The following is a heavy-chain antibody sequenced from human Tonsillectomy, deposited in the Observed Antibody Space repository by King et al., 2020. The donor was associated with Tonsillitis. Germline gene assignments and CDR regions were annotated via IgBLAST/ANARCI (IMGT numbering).Heavy chain of an antibody. D-gene: IGHD6-13*01. CDR3: ARTGYSSSWHVQTVDFDY. J-gene: IGHJ4*02. CDR2: IYHSGST. Sequence: VQLQESGPGLVKPSETLSPTCAVSGFSISSGYCWGWIRQPPGKGLEWIGSIYHSGSTYYNPSLKSRVTISVDTSKNQFSLNLSSVTAADTAVYYCARTGYSSSWHVQTVDFDYWGQGTLVTVSS. CDR1: GFSISSGYC. V-gene: IGHV4-38-2*01.